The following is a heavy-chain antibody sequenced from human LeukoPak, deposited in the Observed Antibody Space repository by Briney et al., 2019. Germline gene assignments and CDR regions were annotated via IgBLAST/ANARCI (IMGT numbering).Heavy chain of an antibody. J-gene: IGHJ6*02. CDR1: GGSISSYY. CDR2: IYTSGST. V-gene: IGHV4-4*09. D-gene: IGHD1-1*01. Sequence: SETLSLTCTVSGGSISSYYWSWIRQPPGKGLEWIGYIYTSGSTNYNPSLKSRVTISVDTSKNQFSLKLSSVTAADTAVYYCARDGVVGTGNDHYYGMDVWGQGTTVTVSS. CDR3: ARDGVVGTGNDHYYGMDV.